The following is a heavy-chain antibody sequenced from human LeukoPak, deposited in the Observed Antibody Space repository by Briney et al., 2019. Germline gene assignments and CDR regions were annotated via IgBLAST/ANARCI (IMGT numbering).Heavy chain of an antibody. Sequence: PGGSLRLSCAASGFTFSSYAMSWVRQAPGKGLEWVSAISGSGGSTYYADSVKGRFTISSDNSKNTMYLQMNSLRAEDTAVYYCAKEQRITAMVTSFDYWGQGTLVTVSS. CDR2: ISGSGGST. J-gene: IGHJ4*02. CDR1: GFTFSSYA. V-gene: IGHV3-23*01. CDR3: AKEQRITAMVTSFDY. D-gene: IGHD5-18*01.